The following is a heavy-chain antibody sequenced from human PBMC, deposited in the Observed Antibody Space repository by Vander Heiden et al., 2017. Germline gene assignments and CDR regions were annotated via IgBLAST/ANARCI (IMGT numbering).Heavy chain of an antibody. CDR2: IKQDGREK. Sequence: EWVANIKQDGREKYYVDSVKGRFTISRDNAKNSLYLQMNSLRAEDTAVYYCARGDQSHCYDFWSGYPNWFDPWGQGTRGTVAS. V-gene: IGHV3-7*01. CDR3: ARGDQSHCYDFWSGYPNWFDP. D-gene: IGHD3-3*01. J-gene: IGHJ5*02.